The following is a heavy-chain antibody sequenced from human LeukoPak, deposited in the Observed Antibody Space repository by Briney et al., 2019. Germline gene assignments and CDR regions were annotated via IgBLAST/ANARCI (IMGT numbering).Heavy chain of an antibody. V-gene: IGHV4-61*01. CDR3: ARVRGYCSGGSCSRLFDY. Sequence: SETLSLTCTVSGGSVSSGSYYWSWIRQPPGKGLEWIGYIYYSGSTNYNPSLKSRVTISVDPSKNQFSLKLSSVTAADTAVYYCARVRGYCSGGSCSRLFDYWGQGTLVTVSS. CDR2: IYYSGST. J-gene: IGHJ4*02. D-gene: IGHD2-15*01. CDR1: GGSVSSGSYY.